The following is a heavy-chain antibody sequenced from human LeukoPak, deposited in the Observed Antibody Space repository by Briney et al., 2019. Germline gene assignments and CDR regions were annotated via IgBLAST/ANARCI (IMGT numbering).Heavy chain of an antibody. CDR3: ARGLRGGPSGGGLDC. J-gene: IGHJ4*02. CDR2: IDASDSYT. D-gene: IGHD2-15*01. V-gene: IGHV5-10-1*01. Sequence: GESLRISCKGSGYSFTTYWITWVRQMPGKGLEWMGRIDASDSYTNYSPSFQGHVTISADKSINTAYLQWSSLKASDTAMYYCARGLRGGPSGGGLDCWGQGTLVTVSS. CDR1: GYSFTTYW.